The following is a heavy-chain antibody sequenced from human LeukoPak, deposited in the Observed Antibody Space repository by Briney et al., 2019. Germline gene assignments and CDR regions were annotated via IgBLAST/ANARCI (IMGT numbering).Heavy chain of an antibody. CDR3: ARGEYDYAWGSYSPNAFAM. Sequence: SETLSLTCAVYGGSFSGYYWSWIRQPPGKGLEWIGEINHSGSTNYNPSLKSRVTISVDTSKNQFSLKLSSLTAADTALYYCARGEYDYAWGSYSPNAFAMWGQGTMVTVSS. D-gene: IGHD3-16*01. V-gene: IGHV4-34*01. CDR2: INHSGST. J-gene: IGHJ3*02. CDR1: GGSFSGYY.